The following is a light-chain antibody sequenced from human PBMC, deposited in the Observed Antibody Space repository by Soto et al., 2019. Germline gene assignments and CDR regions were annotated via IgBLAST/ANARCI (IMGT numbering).Light chain of an antibody. CDR1: SSDVGGYTF. Sequence: QSALTQPASVSASPGQSIAISCTGTSSDVGGYTFVSWYQQHPGKAPKLMIYDVSNRPSGISNRFSGSKSGNTASLTISGLQAEDEADYYCSSYKSRNTYGFGTGTKVTVL. CDR3: SSYKSRNTYG. V-gene: IGLV2-14*01. CDR2: DVS. J-gene: IGLJ1*01.